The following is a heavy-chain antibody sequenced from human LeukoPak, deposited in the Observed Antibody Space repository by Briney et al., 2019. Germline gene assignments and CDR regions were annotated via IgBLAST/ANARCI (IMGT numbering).Heavy chain of an antibody. CDR1: GYTFTSYY. J-gene: IGHJ4*02. CDR3: ARDQRSGSGSRKTFDY. V-gene: IGHV1-46*01. Sequence: ASVKVSCKASGYTFTSYYMHWVRQAPGQGLEWMGIINPSGGSTSYAQKFQGRVTMTRDTSTSTVYMELSSLRSEDTAVYYCARDQRSGSGSRKTFDYWGQGTLVTVSS. CDR2: INPSGGST. D-gene: IGHD3-10*01.